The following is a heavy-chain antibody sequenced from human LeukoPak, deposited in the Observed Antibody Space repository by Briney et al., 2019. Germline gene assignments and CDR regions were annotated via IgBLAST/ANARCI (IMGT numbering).Heavy chain of an antibody. D-gene: IGHD6-13*01. V-gene: IGHV1-8*01. J-gene: IGHJ5*02. CDR1: GYTFTSYD. Sequence: ASVKVSCKASGYTFTSYDINWVRQATGQGLEWMGWMNPNSGNTGYAQKFQGRVTMTRNTSISTAYMELSSLRSEDTAVYYCARVNLDGSSWFLWGIDGDWFDPWGQGTLVTVSS. CDR3: ARVNLDGSSWFLWGIDGDWFDP. CDR2: MNPNSGNT.